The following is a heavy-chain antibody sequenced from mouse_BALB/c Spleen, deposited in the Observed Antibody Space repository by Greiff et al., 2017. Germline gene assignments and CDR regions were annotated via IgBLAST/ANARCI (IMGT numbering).Heavy chain of an antibody. J-gene: IGHJ3*01. V-gene: IGHV1-80*01. Sequence: QVQLKQSGAELVRPGSSVKISCKASGYAFSSYWMNWVKQRPGQGLEWIGQIYPGDGDTNYNGKFKGKATLTADKSSSTAYMQLSSLTSEDSAVYFCARGYGGAWFAYWGQGTLVTVSA. CDR1: GYAFSSYW. CDR3: ARGYGGAWFAY. D-gene: IGHD2-14*01. CDR2: IYPGDGDT.